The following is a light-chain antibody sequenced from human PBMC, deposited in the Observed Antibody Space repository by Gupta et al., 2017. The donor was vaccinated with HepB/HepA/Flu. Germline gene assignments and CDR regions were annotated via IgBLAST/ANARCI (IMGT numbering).Light chain of an antibody. Sequence: QSVLAQPPSVSGAPGHTVSIVCTGSTSNIGAGYHVHWYQQFRGTGPRRLICGNNNRPSGVPDRFSGTKAGTFASLAITGLQAEDEADDYCQSYDSRLRGSVFGGGTKLTVL. V-gene: IGLV1-40*01. CDR3: QSYDSRLRGSV. J-gene: IGLJ2*01. CDR1: TSNIGAGYH. CDR2: GNN.